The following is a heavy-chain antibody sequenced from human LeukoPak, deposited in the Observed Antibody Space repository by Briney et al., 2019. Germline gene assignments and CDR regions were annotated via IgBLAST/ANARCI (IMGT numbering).Heavy chain of an antibody. V-gene: IGHV4-4*02. CDR1: GGSISSSNW. J-gene: IGHJ4*02. CDR2: IYHSGST. D-gene: IGHD5-18*01. Sequence: SETLSLTCAVSGGSISSSNWWSWVRPPPGKGLEWIGEIYHSGSTNYNPSLKRRVTISVDKSKNQFSLKLSPVTAADTAVYYCARGRKYTSGYRVTELGSGYSDYWGQGTLVTVSS. CDR3: ARGRKYTSGYRVTELGSGYSDY.